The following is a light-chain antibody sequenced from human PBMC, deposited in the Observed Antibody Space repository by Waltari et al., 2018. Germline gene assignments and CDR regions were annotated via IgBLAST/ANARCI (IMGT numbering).Light chain of an antibody. V-gene: IGKV3-15*01. Sequence: IVMTQSPATLSVSPGEKATLSCRASQNVNSNLAWYRQKPGQAPNLLIYDVSTRATGVPAKFSGSGTWTEFILSISNVESEDFGVYYCQQYNNWRTFGQGTKVEIK. CDR3: QQYNNWRT. J-gene: IGKJ1*01. CDR2: DVS. CDR1: QNVNSN.